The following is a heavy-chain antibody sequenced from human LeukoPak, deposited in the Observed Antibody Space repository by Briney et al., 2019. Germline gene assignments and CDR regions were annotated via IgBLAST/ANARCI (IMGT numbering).Heavy chain of an antibody. J-gene: IGHJ3*02. Sequence: ASVKVSCKASGYTFTSYDINWVRQPTGQGLEWMGWMNTNGGNTGYAHTLQGRVTMTRNTSISTAYMELSSLRSEDTAVYYCARAYSRVLFDIWGEGTMVTVSS. D-gene: IGHD4-11*01. CDR3: ARAYSRVLFDI. CDR2: MNTNGGNT. V-gene: IGHV1-8*01. CDR1: GYTFTSYD.